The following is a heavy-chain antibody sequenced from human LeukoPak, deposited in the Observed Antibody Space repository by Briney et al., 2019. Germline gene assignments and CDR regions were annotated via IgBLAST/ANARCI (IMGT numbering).Heavy chain of an antibody. CDR3: ARQLTEHGYSYAYAFDI. V-gene: IGHV3-9*01. D-gene: IGHD5-18*01. J-gene: IGHJ3*02. Sequence: GGSLRLSCAASGFTFDDYAMHWVRQAPGKGLEWVSGISWNSGSIGYAESVKGRFTISRDNAKNSLYLQMNSLRAEDTAVYYCARQLTEHGYSYAYAFDIWGQGTMVTVSS. CDR2: ISWNSGSI. CDR1: GFTFDDYA.